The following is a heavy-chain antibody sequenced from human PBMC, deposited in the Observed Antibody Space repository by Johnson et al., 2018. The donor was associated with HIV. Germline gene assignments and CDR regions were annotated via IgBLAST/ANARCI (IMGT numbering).Heavy chain of an antibody. CDR1: GFTFSSYA. V-gene: IGHV3-30*14. J-gene: IGHJ3*02. Sequence: QVQLVESGGGVVQPGRSLRLSCAASGFTFSSYAMHWVRQAPGKGLEWVAVISYDGSNKYYADSVKGRFTISRDNSKNTLYLQMGGLGDEDMAVYYCARARITNLGVVLGADAFDIWGQGTMVTVSS. CDR2: ISYDGSNK. CDR3: ARARITNLGVVLGADAFDI. D-gene: IGHD3-3*01.